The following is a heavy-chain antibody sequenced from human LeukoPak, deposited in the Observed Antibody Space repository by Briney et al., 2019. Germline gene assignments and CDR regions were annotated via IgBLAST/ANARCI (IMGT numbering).Heavy chain of an antibody. D-gene: IGHD2-15*01. Sequence: ASVKVSCKASGYTFTSYGISWVRQAPGQGLEWMGWISAYNGNTNYAQKLQGRVTMTTDTSTSTAYMELRSLRSDDTAVYYCARGWTSGYCSGGSCYSGPGYWGQGTLVTVSS. V-gene: IGHV1-18*01. CDR3: ARGWTSGYCSGGSCYSGPGY. J-gene: IGHJ4*02. CDR2: ISAYNGNT. CDR1: GYTFTSYG.